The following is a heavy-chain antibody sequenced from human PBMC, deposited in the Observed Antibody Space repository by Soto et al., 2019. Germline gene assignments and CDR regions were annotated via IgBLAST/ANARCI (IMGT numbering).Heavy chain of an antibody. V-gene: IGHV3-30-3*01. CDR1: GFTFSSYA. D-gene: IGHD3-10*01. J-gene: IGHJ3*02. Sequence: GGSLRLSCAASGFTFSSYAMHWVRQAPGKGLEWVAVISYDGSKKYYADSVKGRFTISRDNSKNTMYLQMNSLRAEDTAVYYCARGQYGSGSYYNLGAFDIWGQGTMVTVSS. CDR3: ARGQYGSGSYYNLGAFDI. CDR2: ISYDGSKK.